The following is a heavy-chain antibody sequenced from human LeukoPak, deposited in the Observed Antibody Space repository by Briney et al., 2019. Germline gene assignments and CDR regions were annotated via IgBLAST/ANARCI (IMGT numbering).Heavy chain of an antibody. D-gene: IGHD1-26*01. Sequence: PGRSLRLSCAASGFTFSSYSMNWVRQAPGKGLEWVSSISSSSSYIYYADSVKGRFTISRDNAKNSLYLQMNSLRAEDTAVYYCARNSGSYFGYWGQGTLVTVSS. CDR1: GFTFSSYS. V-gene: IGHV3-21*01. CDR3: ARNSGSYFGY. CDR2: ISSSSSYI. J-gene: IGHJ4*02.